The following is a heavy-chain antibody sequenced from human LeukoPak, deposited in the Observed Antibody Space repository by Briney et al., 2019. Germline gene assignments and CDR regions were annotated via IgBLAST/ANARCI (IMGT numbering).Heavy chain of an antibody. CDR1: GGSISSSGYY. Sequence: PSETLSLTCTVSGGSISSSGYYWGWIRQPPGKGLEWIGSMYYSGSTNYNPSVKGRVTISADTSRNQFSPNLSSVTAADTAVYYCYTTSGGRPHWGQGTLVTVSS. D-gene: IGHD2-2*02. V-gene: IGHV4-39*01. J-gene: IGHJ4*02. CDR2: MYYSGST. CDR3: YTTSGGRPH.